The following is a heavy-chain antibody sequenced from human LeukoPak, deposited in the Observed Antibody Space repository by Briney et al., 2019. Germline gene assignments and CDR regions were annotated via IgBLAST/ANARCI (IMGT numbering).Heavy chain of an antibody. Sequence: PGGSLRLSCAASGFTVSSNYMSWVRQAPGKGLEWVSSISTSSSYKYYADSVKGRFTISRDNAKNSLYLQMNSLRAEDTAVYYCARAYYYDSSGDDAFDIWGQGTMVIVSS. CDR2: ISTSSSYK. D-gene: IGHD3-22*01. J-gene: IGHJ3*02. CDR3: ARAYYYDSSGDDAFDI. CDR1: GFTVSSNY. V-gene: IGHV3-21*01.